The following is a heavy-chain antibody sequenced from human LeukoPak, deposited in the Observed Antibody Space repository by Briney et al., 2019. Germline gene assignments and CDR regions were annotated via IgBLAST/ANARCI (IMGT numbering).Heavy chain of an antibody. J-gene: IGHJ5*02. CDR1: GGSISSSSYY. Sequence: SETLSLTCTVSGGSISSSSYYWGWIRQPPGKGLEWIGSIYYSGSTYYNPSLKSRVTISVDTSKNQFSLKLSSVTAADTAVYYCARGRYYYDSSGYYSVGFDPWGQGTLVTVSS. V-gene: IGHV4-39*07. CDR2: IYYSGST. D-gene: IGHD3-22*01. CDR3: ARGRYYYDSSGYYSVGFDP.